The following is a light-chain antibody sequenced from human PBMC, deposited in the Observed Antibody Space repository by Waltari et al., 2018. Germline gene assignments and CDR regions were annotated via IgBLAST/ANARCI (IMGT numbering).Light chain of an antibody. J-gene: IGLJ3*02. CDR1: TSDLVDYNY. V-gene: IGLV2-14*01. CDR3: FSYTTSSTWV. CDR2: EVS. Sequence: QSALTQPASVSGSPGQSITISCTGATSDLVDYNYVSWYHQHPDKAPILMIYEVSNRPSGVSNRFSGSKSGNTASLTISGLQAEDEADYYCFSYTTSSTWVFGGGTKLTVL.